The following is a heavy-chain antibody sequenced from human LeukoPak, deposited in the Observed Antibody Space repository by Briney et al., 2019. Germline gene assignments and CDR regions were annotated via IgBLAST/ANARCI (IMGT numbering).Heavy chain of an antibody. J-gene: IGHJ4*02. V-gene: IGHV5-10-1*01. D-gene: IGHD4-11*01. CDR1: GCSFTNYW. CDR2: IDPSVSYT. CDR3: ARRGGDDYSFSLDY. Sequence: GGALEISFKGSGCSFTNYWISWGRQRPGKGGEWMGRIDPSVSYTNYSPSFQGHVTISTDKSITTAYLQWSSLKASDTAMYYCARRGGDDYSFSLDYWGQGTLVTVSS.